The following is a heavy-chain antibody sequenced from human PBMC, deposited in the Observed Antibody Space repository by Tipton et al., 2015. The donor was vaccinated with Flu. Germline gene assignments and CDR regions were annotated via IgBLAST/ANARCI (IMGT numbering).Heavy chain of an antibody. D-gene: IGHD1-26*01. CDR1: GFIFSDVW. V-gene: IGHV3-15*01. CDR3: ATDRPPWRLSGATGAFDI. CDR2: IKSAADGEST. Sequence: SLRLSCAASGFIFSDVWMAWVRQAPGKGLEWVGRIKSAADGESTDYAAPVKGRFAISRDDSKDTLYLHMDNLKAEDTGLYFCATDRPPWRLSGATGAFDIWGQGTVVTVSS. J-gene: IGHJ3*02.